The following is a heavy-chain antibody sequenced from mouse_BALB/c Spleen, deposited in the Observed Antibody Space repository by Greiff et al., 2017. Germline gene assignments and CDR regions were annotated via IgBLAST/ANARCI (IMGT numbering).Heavy chain of an antibody. V-gene: IGHV1S29*02. Sequence: EVMLVESGPELVKPGASVKISCKASGYTFTDYNMHWVKQSHGKSLEWIGYIYPYNGGTGYNQKFKSKATLTVDNSSSTAYMELRSLTSEDSAVYYCARYGNYAMDYWGQGTSVTVSS. CDR1: GYTFTDYN. J-gene: IGHJ4*01. D-gene: IGHD2-1*01. CDR3: ARYGNYAMDY. CDR2: IYPYNGGT.